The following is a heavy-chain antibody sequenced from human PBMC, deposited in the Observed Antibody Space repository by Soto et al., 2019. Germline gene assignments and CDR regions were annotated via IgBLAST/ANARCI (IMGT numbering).Heavy chain of an antibody. J-gene: IGHJ3*02. CDR1: GYTFTSYG. CDR3: ARGDLITMVRGVIDDAFDI. D-gene: IGHD3-10*01. CDR2: ISAYNGNT. V-gene: IGHV1-18*01. Sequence: QVQLVQSGAEVKKPGASVKVSCKASGYTFTSYGISWVRQAPGQGLEWMGWISAYNGNTNYAQKLQGRVTMTNDTYTSTAYMELRSLRSDDTAVYYCARGDLITMVRGVIDDAFDIWGQGTMVTVSS.